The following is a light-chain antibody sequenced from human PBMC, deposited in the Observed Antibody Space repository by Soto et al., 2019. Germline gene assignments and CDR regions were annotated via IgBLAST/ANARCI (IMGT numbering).Light chain of an antibody. CDR2: DAS. Sequence: IQMTQSPSTLSASVGDRVTITCRASQSISSWVAWYQQKPGKAPNLLIYDASSLQSGVPSRFSGSGFGTEITLTISSLQPGDFATYYCQQYSSRSTFGQGTKVDIK. J-gene: IGKJ1*01. CDR3: QQYSSRST. CDR1: QSISSW. V-gene: IGKV1-5*01.